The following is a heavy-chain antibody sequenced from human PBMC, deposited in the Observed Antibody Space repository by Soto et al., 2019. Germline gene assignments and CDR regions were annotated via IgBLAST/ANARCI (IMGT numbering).Heavy chain of an antibody. CDR1: GGTFSSYA. V-gene: IGHV1-69*06. CDR3: ASGGGDYYDSSGYYYVCDY. D-gene: IGHD3-22*01. CDR2: IIPIFGTA. Sequence: SVKVSCKASGGTFSSYAISWVRQAPGQGLEWMGGIIPIFGTANYAQKFQGRVTITADKSTSTAYMELSSLRSEDTAVYYCASGGGDYYDSSGYYYVCDYWGQGTLVTVSS. J-gene: IGHJ4*02.